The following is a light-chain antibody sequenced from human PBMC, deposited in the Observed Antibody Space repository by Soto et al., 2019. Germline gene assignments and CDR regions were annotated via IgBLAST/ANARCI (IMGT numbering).Light chain of an antibody. J-gene: IGKJ1*01. CDR3: QQYNDWPRT. V-gene: IGKV3-15*01. CDR2: GAS. Sequence: EILVTQSPATLSVSPGERATLSCRASQSVSYNLAWYQQKPGQAPSLLIFGASTRATGIPARFSGSGSGTELTLTISSLQSEDFAVYYCQQYNDWPRTFGQGTKLEIK. CDR1: QSVSYN.